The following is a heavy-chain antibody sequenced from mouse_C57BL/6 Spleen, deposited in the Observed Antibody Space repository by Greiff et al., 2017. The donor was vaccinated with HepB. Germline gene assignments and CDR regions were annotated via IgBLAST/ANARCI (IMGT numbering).Heavy chain of an antibody. Sequence: EVQRVESGGGLVQPGGSLKLSCAASGFTFSDYYMYWVRQTPEKRLEWVAYISNGGGSTYYPDTVKGRFTISRDNAKNTLYLQMSRLKSEDTAMYYCARGGGRGAMDYWGQGTSVTVSS. J-gene: IGHJ4*01. CDR1: GFTFSDYY. CDR3: ARGGGRGAMDY. CDR2: ISNGGGST. D-gene: IGHD1-1*02. V-gene: IGHV5-12*01.